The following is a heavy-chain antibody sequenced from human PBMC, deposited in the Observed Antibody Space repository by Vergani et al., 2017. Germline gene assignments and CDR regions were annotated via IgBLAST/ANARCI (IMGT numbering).Heavy chain of an antibody. Sequence: QVQVVQSGAAVKKSGASVKVSCKLSGYTFSNYYMHWVRQAPGQGLEWMGIINPSGGHTNDAQKFQGRLTMTRDTSTVTFYMELSSLRSYDTAIYYCARWDYGILTGYQYWGQGTLVTVSA. CDR2: INPSGGHT. J-gene: IGHJ4*02. D-gene: IGHD3-9*01. CDR1: GYTFSNYY. V-gene: IGHV1-46*03. CDR3: ARWDYGILTGYQY.